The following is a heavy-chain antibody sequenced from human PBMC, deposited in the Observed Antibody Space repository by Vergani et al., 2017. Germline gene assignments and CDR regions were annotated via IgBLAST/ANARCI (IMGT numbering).Heavy chain of an antibody. CDR2: IYYSGST. Sequence: QLQLQESGPGLVKPSATLSLTCSASGASIRSSNYNWGWIRQPPGKGLEWMASIYYSGSTYYNPSLKSRVDISVDTSKNQFSLKLSSVTAADTAVYFCARDSTVEWLVKLGWIDPWGQGILVTVSS. V-gene: IGHV4-39*02. D-gene: IGHD6-19*01. J-gene: IGHJ5*02. CDR1: GASIRSSNYN. CDR3: ARDSTVEWLVKLGWIDP.